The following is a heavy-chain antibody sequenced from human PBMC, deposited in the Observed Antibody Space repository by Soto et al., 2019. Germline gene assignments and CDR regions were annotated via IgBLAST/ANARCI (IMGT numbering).Heavy chain of an antibody. CDR2: ISPDGGNQ. V-gene: IGHV3-30-3*01. J-gene: IGHJ1*01. Sequence: GSLRLSCVAAGFIFTDYAMHWARQAPGKGLVGVALISPDGGNQYYSESAKGRFTISRDNSKNTLYLQMNDLRPDDTALYYCARENSRIAPRLFQHWGHGSLVTVSS. D-gene: IGHD6-6*01. CDR3: ARENSRIAPRLFQH. CDR1: GFIFTDYA.